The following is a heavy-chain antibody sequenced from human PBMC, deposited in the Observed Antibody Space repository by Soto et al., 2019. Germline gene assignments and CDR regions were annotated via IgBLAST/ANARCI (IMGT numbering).Heavy chain of an antibody. V-gene: IGHV1-2*02. CDR3: ARGAGIAVAGTYY. CDR2: INPDSGDT. CDR1: GYTFTGYQ. D-gene: IGHD6-19*01. Sequence: QVQLVQSGAEVKKPGASVKVSCKASGYTFTGYQMHWVRQAPGQGLEWMGWINPDSGDTNYAQKFQDRVTMTGDTSIDTAYMELSRLRSDDTAVYYCARGAGIAVAGTYYWGQGTLVTVSS. J-gene: IGHJ4*02.